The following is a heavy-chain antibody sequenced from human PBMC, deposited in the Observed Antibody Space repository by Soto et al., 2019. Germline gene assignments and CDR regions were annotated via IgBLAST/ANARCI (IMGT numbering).Heavy chain of an antibody. CDR2: VNHSGST. V-gene: IGHV4-34*01. D-gene: IGHD3-10*01. CDR1: GGSFSGYY. CDR3: ARRYYGSVSYYNDWFDP. Sequence: QVQLQQWGAGLLKPSETLSLTCAVYGGSFSGYYWSWIRQPPGKGLEWIGEVNHSGSTNYNPSLESRVTISVDTSKNQFSLKLSSVTAADTAVYYCARRYYGSVSYYNDWFDPWGQGTLVTVSS. J-gene: IGHJ5*02.